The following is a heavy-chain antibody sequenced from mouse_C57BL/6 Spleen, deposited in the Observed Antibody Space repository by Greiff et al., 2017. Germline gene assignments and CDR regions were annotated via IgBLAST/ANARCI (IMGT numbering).Heavy chain of an antibody. CDR1: GFTFSDYG. CDR3: ARYYGPYYYAMDY. D-gene: IGHD1-1*02. CDR2: ISSGSSTI. J-gene: IGHJ4*01. V-gene: IGHV5-17*01. Sequence: EVKLVESGGGLVKPGGSLKLSCAASGFTFSDYGMHWVRQAPEKGLEWVAYISSGSSTIYYADTVKGRFTISRDNAKNTLFLQMTSLRSEDTAMYYCARYYGPYYYAMDYWGQGTSGTVSS.